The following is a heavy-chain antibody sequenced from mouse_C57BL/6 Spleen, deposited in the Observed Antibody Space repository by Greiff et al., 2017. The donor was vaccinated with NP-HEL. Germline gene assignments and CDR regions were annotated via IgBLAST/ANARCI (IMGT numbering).Heavy chain of an antibody. CDR2: ISDGGSYT. J-gene: IGHJ3*01. V-gene: IGHV5-4*01. CDR1: GFTFSSYA. D-gene: IGHD2-1*01. Sequence: EVQVVESGGGLVKPGGSLKLSCAASGFTFSSYAMSWVRQTPEKRLEWVATISDGGSYTYYPDNVKGRFTISRDNAKNNLYLQMSHLKSEDTAMYYCAREEGSLLWESDWFAYWGQGTLVTVSA. CDR3: AREEGSLLWESDWFAY.